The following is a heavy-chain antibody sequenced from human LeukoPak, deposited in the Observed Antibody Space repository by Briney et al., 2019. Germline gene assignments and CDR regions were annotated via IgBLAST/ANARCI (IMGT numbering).Heavy chain of an antibody. J-gene: IGHJ4*02. Sequence: SETLSLTCAVYGGSFSGYYWSWIRQPPGKGLEWIGEISHSGSTNYNPSLKSRVTISVDTSKNQFSLKLSSVTAADTAVYYCASDSSGPSPYFDYWGQGTLVTVSS. CDR2: ISHSGST. CDR1: GGSFSGYY. V-gene: IGHV4-34*01. D-gene: IGHD3-22*01. CDR3: ASDSSGPSPYFDY.